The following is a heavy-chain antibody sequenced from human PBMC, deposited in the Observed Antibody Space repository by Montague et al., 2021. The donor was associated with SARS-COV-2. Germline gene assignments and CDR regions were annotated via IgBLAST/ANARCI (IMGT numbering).Heavy chain of an antibody. CDR2: IYHSGST. J-gene: IGHJ4*02. V-gene: IGHV4-4*02. D-gene: IGHD1-20*01. Sequence: SETLSLTCAVSGRSINSSYWWSWVRQPPGKGLEWIGEIYHSGSTNYSPSLKTRVTMSVDKSKNQFSLKLSSVTAADTAMYYCTSLTGATYEWGQGTLVTVSS. CDR3: TSLTGATYE. CDR1: GRSINSSYW.